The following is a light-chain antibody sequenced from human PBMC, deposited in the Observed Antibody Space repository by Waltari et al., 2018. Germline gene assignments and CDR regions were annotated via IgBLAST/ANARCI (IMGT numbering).Light chain of an antibody. V-gene: IGKV3-20*01. CDR1: QSISKY. CDR2: HAS. CDR3: QHYESLPVT. Sequence: EIVLTQSPGTLSLSQGERATLSCRASQSISKYLAWYKQKPGQAPRLLIYHASSRAAGIPDRFSGSGSGTDFSLSISRLEPEDFAVYYCQHYESLPVTFGQGTKVEIK. J-gene: IGKJ1*01.